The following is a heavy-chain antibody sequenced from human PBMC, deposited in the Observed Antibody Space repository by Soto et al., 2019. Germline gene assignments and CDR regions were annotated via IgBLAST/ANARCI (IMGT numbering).Heavy chain of an antibody. V-gene: IGHV4-34*01. Sequence: SETLSLTCAVYGGSFSGYYWSWIRQPPGKGLEWIGEINHSGSTNYNPSLKRRVTISVDTSKNQYSLKLRSVTAADTDVYYCERRGTYIVLIVYAIGYFDYWGQGTLVTVSS. J-gene: IGHJ4*02. D-gene: IGHD2-8*01. CDR3: ERRGTYIVLIVYAIGYFDY. CDR2: INHSGST. CDR1: GGSFSGYY.